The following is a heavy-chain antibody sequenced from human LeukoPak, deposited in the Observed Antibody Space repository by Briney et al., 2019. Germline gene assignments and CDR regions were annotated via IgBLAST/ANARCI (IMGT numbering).Heavy chain of an antibody. D-gene: IGHD4-17*01. V-gene: IGHV3-48*01. Sequence: PGGSLRLSCAASGFTFSSYSMNWVRQAPGKGLEWVSYISSSSSTIYYADSVKGRFTISRDNAKNSLYLQMNSLRAEDTAVYYCARDGTTVTKMIHYYYYYYMDVWGKGTTVTVSS. CDR3: ARDGTTVTKMIHYYYYYYMDV. CDR1: GFTFSSYS. CDR2: ISSSSSTI. J-gene: IGHJ6*03.